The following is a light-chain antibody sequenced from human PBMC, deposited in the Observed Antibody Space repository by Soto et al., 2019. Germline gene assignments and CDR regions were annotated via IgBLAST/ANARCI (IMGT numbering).Light chain of an antibody. CDR1: QSVSSS. CDR3: QQYHNWPPIT. J-gene: IGKJ5*01. Sequence: EILMTPFPATLSVSPGERATLSCRASQSVSSSLAWYQQKPGQAPRLLIYGASTRATGIPARFSGSGSGTEFTITISSLQSEDFAVYYSQQYHNWPPITFGQGTRLEI. CDR2: GAS. V-gene: IGKV3-15*01.